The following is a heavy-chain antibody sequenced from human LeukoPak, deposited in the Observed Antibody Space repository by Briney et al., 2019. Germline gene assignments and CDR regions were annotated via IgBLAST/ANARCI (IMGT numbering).Heavy chain of an antibody. CDR3: AKVPQGYCSTGNCHFDY. Sequence: PGGSLRLSCAASGFTFSNYTMSWVRQAPGKGLEWVSAIGGSGFSTYYAPSVKGRFTISRDNSKNTLYLQMNGLRVEDTAVYFCAKVPQGYCSTGNCHFDYWGQGTLVTVSS. CDR2: IGGSGFST. V-gene: IGHV3-23*01. CDR1: GFTFSNYT. D-gene: IGHD2-15*01. J-gene: IGHJ4*02.